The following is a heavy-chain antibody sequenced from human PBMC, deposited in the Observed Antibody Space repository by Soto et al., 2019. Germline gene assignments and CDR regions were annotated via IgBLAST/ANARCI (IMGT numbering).Heavy chain of an antibody. CDR3: ARGPRGYYYGSGSPPGWFDP. Sequence: SETLSLTCAVYGGSFSGYYWSWIRQPPGKXLEWIGEINHSGSTNYNPSLKSRVTISVDTSKNQFSLKLSSVTAADTAVYYCARGPRGYYYGSGSPPGWFDPWGQGTLVTVSS. CDR1: GGSFSGYY. D-gene: IGHD3-10*01. J-gene: IGHJ5*02. CDR2: INHSGST. V-gene: IGHV4-34*01.